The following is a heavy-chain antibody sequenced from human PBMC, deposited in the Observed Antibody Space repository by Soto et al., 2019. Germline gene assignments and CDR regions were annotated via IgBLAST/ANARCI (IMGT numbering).Heavy chain of an antibody. CDR2: ILPIFGTA. D-gene: IGHD2-2*01. CDR1: GGTFSSYA. V-gene: IGHV1-69*12. CDR3: ARELRRQLPNYGMDV. Sequence: QVQLVQSGAEVKKPGSSVKVSCKASGGTFSSYAISWVRQAPGQGLEWMGGILPIFGTANYAQKFQGRVTIXXDXSXTTAHMELSSLRSEDTAVYYCARELRRQLPNYGMDVWGQGTTVTVSS. J-gene: IGHJ6*02.